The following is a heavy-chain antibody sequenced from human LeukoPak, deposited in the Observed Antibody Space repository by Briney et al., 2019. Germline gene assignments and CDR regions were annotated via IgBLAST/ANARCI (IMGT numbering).Heavy chain of an antibody. CDR2: KNPNSGNT. D-gene: IGHD6-19*01. CDR1: GYTFTSYD. V-gene: IGHV1-8*01. CDR3: ARGRRIAVGGWFDP. Sequence: GASVKVSCKASGYTFTSYDINWVRQATGQGLEWMGWKNPNSGNTGHTQKFQGRVTMTRNTSISTAYMELSSLRSEDTAVYYCARGRRIAVGGWFDPWGQGTLVTVSS. J-gene: IGHJ5*02.